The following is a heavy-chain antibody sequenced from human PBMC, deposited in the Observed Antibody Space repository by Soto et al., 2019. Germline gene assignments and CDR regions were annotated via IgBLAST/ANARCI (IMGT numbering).Heavy chain of an antibody. Sequence: GGSLRLSCAASGFTFRSYAMNWVRQAPGKGLEWVSAISGSGGSTYYADSVKGRFTISRDNSKNTLYLQMNSLRADDTALYYCAKLGEAAGIDWGQGTRVTVSS. J-gene: IGHJ4*02. CDR1: GFTFRSYA. CDR3: AKLGEAAGID. V-gene: IGHV3-23*01. CDR2: ISGSGGST. D-gene: IGHD6-13*01.